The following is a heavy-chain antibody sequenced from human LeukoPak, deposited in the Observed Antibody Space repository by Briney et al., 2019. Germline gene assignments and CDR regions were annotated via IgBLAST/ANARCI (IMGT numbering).Heavy chain of an antibody. CDR2: ISYDGSNK. CDR3: ARAVFGYSSSWYFDE. V-gene: IGHV3-30*14. D-gene: IGHD6-13*01. J-gene: IGHJ4*02. CDR1: GFTFSSYA. Sequence: GGSLRLSCAASGFTFSSYAMHWVRQAPGKGLEWVAVISYDGSNKYYADSVKGRFTISRDNSKNTVFLQMSSLRAEDTAVYYCARAVFGYSSSWYFDEWGQGTLVTVSA.